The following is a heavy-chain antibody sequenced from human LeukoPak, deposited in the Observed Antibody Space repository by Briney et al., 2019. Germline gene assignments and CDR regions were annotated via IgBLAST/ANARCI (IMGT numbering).Heavy chain of an antibody. CDR3: VRGYCSSTSCYRRINWFDP. CDR1: GFTFSSYA. D-gene: IGHD2-2*02. J-gene: IGHJ5*02. CDR2: ISYDGSNK. Sequence: GGSLRLSCAASGFTFSSYAMHWVRQAPGKGLEWVAVISYDGSNKYYADSVKGRFTISRDNSKNTLYLQMNSLRAEDTAVYYCVRGYCSSTSCYRRINWFDPWGQGTLVTVSS. V-gene: IGHV3-30*01.